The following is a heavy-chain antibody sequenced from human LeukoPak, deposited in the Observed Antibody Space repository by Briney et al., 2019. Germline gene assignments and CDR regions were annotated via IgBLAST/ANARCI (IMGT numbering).Heavy chain of an antibody. CDR3: VKGREYDILTGYFDY. D-gene: IGHD3-9*01. CDR1: GFTFSSYA. V-gene: IGHV3-64D*09. Sequence: GGSLRLSCSASGFTFSSYAMHWVRQAPGTGLEYVSAISSNGGSTYYADSVKDRFTISRDNSKNTLYLQMISPRAEDTAVYYCVKGREYDILTGYFDYWGQGTLVTVSS. J-gene: IGHJ4*02. CDR2: ISSNGGST.